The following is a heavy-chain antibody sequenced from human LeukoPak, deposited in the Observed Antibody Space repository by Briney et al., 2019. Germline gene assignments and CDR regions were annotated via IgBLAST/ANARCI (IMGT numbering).Heavy chain of an antibody. Sequence: SETLSLTCTVSGGSISNYYWSWIRQSAGKGLEWIGRIYAGGTANYNPSLKSRVTMSGDTSKNQLSLKLSSVTAVDTAVYYCARALRFLDYWGQGTLVTVSS. D-gene: IGHD4-17*01. CDR2: IYAGGTA. J-gene: IGHJ4*02. CDR1: GGSISNYY. CDR3: ARALRFLDY. V-gene: IGHV4-4*07.